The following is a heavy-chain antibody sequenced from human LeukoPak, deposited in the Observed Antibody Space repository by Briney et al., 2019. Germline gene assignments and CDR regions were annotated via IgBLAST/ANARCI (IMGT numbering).Heavy chain of an antibody. D-gene: IGHD6-13*01. J-gene: IGHJ4*02. V-gene: IGHV4-4*02. CDR1: GGSTSSSNW. CDR2: IYHSGST. Sequence: SGTLSLTCAVSGGSTSSSNWWSWVRQPPGKGLEWIGEIYHSGSTNYNPSLKSRVTISVDKSKNQFSLKLSSVTAADTAVYYCARANPINIAAAGSYDYWGQGTLVTVSS. CDR3: ARANPINIAAAGSYDY.